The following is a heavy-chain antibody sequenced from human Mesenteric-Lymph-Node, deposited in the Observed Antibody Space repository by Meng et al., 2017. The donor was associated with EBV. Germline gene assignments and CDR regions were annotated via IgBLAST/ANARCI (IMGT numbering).Heavy chain of an antibody. V-gene: IGHV1-46*01. CDR1: GYTFTSYY. CDR3: ARVYRPYSGYDPFDY. CDR2: INPSGGST. Sequence: QVELVQSGAEVKKPGASVKVSCKASGYTFTSYYMHWVRQAPGQGLEWMGIINPSGGSTSYAQKFQGRVTMTRDTSTSTVYMELSSLRSEDTAVYYCARVYRPYSGYDPFDYWGQGTLVTVSS. J-gene: IGHJ4*02. D-gene: IGHD5-12*01.